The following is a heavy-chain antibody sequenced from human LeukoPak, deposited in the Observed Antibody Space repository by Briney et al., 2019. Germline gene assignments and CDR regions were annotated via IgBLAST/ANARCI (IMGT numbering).Heavy chain of an antibody. Sequence: GGSLRLSCAASGFTFRNYAMHWIRQAPGKGLEWLAIISNDGSNKNYADSVKGRFTISRDNSKNTLYLQMDSLRTEDTGVYYCASHGESRRYFDYWGQGTLVTVSS. V-gene: IGHV3-30*03. CDR2: ISNDGSNK. CDR1: GFTFRNYA. CDR3: ASHGESRRYFDY. D-gene: IGHD4-17*01. J-gene: IGHJ4*02.